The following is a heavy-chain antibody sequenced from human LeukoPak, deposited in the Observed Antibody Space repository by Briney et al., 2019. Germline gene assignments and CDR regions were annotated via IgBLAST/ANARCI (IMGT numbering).Heavy chain of an antibody. CDR3: ARYFHGKHWNYYFDY. D-gene: IGHD1-7*01. CDR1: GGSISSGGYS. Sequence: SETLSLTCAVSGGSISSGGYSWSWIRQRPGKGLEWIGYIYYSGSTYYNPSLKSRVTISVDTSKNQFSLKLSSVTAADTAVYYCARYFHGKHWNYYFDYWGQGTLVTVSS. J-gene: IGHJ4*02. V-gene: IGHV4-31*11. CDR2: IYYSGST.